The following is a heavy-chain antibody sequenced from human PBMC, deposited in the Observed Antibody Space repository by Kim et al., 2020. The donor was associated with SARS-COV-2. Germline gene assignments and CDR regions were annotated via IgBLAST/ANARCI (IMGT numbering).Heavy chain of an antibody. Sequence: GGSLRLSCAASGFTFDDYAMHWVRQAPGKGLEWVSGISWNSGSIGYADSVKGRFTISRDNAKNSLYLQMNSLRAEDTALYYCATSGGSSWYGAFDIWGQG. D-gene: IGHD6-13*01. V-gene: IGHV3-9*01. CDR2: ISWNSGSI. CDR3: ATSGGSSWYGAFDI. J-gene: IGHJ3*02. CDR1: GFTFDDYA.